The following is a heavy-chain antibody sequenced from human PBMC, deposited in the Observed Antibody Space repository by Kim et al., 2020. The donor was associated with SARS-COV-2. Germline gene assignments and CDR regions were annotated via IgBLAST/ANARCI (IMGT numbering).Heavy chain of an antibody. V-gene: IGHV3-11*06. Sequence: KGRFTISRDTAKNSLYLQMNSLRAEDTAVYYCARVLIVGATTDYYYGMDVWGQGTTVTVSS. J-gene: IGHJ6*02. D-gene: IGHD1-26*01. CDR3: ARVLIVGATTDYYYGMDV.